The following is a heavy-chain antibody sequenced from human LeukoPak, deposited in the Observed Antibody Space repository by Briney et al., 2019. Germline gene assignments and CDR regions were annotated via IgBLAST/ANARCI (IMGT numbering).Heavy chain of an antibody. CDR2: MNPNSGNT. CDR3: ARSTVAGRFDY. CDR1: GYTFTSYD. J-gene: IGHJ4*02. V-gene: IGHV1-8*03. Sequence: GASVKVSCKASGYTFTSYDINWVRQATGQGLEWMGWMNPNSGNTGYAQKFQGRVTITRNTSISTAYMELSSLRSGDTAVYYCARSTVAGRFDYWGQGTLVTVSS. D-gene: IGHD6-19*01.